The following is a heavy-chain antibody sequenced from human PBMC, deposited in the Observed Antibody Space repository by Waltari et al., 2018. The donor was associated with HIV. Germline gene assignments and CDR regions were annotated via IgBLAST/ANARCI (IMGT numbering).Heavy chain of an antibody. CDR1: GFTFPTYP. D-gene: IGHD2-8*01. Sequence: VDLLESGGRLVQPGGSLRLSCVGSGFTFPTYPLLWVRQAPGKGLELVAGISDRGSTTFYADAVKGRFTISRDNSKNTIYLQMDSLRADDTAVYFCAKPRMEYAIRDYFFGLDVWGQGTTVTVSS. V-gene: IGHV3-23*01. CDR3: AKPRMEYAIRDYFFGLDV. J-gene: IGHJ6*02. CDR2: ISDRGSTT.